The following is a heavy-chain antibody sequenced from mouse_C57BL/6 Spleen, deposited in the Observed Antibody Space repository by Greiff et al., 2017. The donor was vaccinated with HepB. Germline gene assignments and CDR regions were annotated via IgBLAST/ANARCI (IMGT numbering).Heavy chain of an antibody. D-gene: IGHD1-1*01. CDR2: IDPNSGGT. CDR1: GYTFTSYW. CDR3: ARSGFFITTVVATSDAMDY. Sequence: QVQLQQPGAELVKPGASVKLSCKASGYTFTSYWMHWVKQRPGRGLEWIGRIDPNSGGTKYNEKFKCKATLTVDKPSSTAYMQLSSLTSEDSAVYYCARSGFFITTVVATSDAMDYWGQGTSVTVSS. J-gene: IGHJ4*01. V-gene: IGHV1-72*01.